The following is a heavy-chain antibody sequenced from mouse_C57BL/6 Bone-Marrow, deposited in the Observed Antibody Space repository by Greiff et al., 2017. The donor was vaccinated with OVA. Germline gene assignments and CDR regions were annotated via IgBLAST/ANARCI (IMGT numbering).Heavy chain of an antibody. CDR2: IYPRSGNT. CDR3: ARFTTVVAGDV. V-gene: IGHV1-81*01. D-gene: IGHD1-1*01. Sequence: QVQLKESGAELARPGASVKLSCKASGYTFTSYGISWVKQRTGQGLEWIGEIYPRSGNTYYNEKFKGKATLTADKSSSTAYMELRSLTSEDSAVYFCARFTTVVAGDVWGTGTTVTVSS. CDR1: GYTFTSYG. J-gene: IGHJ1*03.